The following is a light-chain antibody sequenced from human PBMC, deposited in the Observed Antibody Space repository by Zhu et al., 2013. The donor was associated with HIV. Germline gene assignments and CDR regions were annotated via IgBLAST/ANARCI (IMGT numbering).Light chain of an antibody. J-gene: IGKJ2*01. CDR3: QQHWYSPYT. Sequence: DIVMTQSPDSLAVSLGERATINCKSSQSVLYSSNNKNYLAWYQQKPGQPPKLLIYWASTRESGVPDRFSGSGSGTDFTLTISSLQAEDVAVYYCQQHWYSPYTFGQGTRLEI. CDR2: WAS. CDR1: QSVLYSSNNKNY. V-gene: IGKV4-1*01.